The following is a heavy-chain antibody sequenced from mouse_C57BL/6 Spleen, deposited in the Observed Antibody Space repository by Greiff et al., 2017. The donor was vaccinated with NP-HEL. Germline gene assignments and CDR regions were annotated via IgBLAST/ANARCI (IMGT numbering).Heavy chain of an antibody. J-gene: IGHJ4*01. CDR2: ISYDGSN. V-gene: IGHV3-6*01. D-gene: IGHD2-14*01. CDR3: ARGGGTSYAMDY. Sequence: EVKLMESGPGLVKPSQSLSLTCSVTGYSITSGYYWNWIRQFPGNKLEWMGYISYDGSNNYNPSLKNRISITRDTSKNQFFLKLNSVTTEDTATYYCARGGGTSYAMDYWGQGTSVTVSS. CDR1: GYSITSGYY.